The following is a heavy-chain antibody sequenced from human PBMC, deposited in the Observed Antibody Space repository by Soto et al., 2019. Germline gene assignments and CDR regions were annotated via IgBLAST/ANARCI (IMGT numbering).Heavy chain of an antibody. D-gene: IGHD6-13*01. J-gene: IGHJ6*02. CDR1: GFTFSSYG. V-gene: IGHV3-33*01. CDR3: AREGSAASDYYYYGMDV. CDR2: IWYDGSNK. Sequence: GGSLRLSCAASGFTFSSYGMHWVRQAPGKGLEWVAVIWYDGSNKYYADSVKGRFTISRDNSKNTLYLQMNSLRAEDTAVYYYAREGSAASDYYYYGMDVWGQGTTVTVSS.